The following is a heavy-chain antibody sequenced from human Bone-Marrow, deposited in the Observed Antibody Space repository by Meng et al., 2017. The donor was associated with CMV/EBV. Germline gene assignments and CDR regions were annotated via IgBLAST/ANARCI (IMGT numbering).Heavy chain of an antibody. CDR1: GGSISSGGYY. V-gene: IGHV4-31*02. Sequence: VSGGSISSGGYYWSWIRQHPGKGLEWIGYIYYSGSTYYNPSLKSRVTISVDTSKNQFSLKLSSVTAADTAVYYCPRVSDSSGYYRDYWGQGTLVTVSS. CDR3: PRVSDSSGYYRDY. J-gene: IGHJ4*02. D-gene: IGHD3-22*01. CDR2: IYYSGST.